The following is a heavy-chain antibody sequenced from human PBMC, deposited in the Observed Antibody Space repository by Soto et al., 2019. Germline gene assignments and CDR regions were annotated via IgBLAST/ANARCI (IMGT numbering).Heavy chain of an antibody. D-gene: IGHD6-19*01. CDR3: ASERQWLVREIDY. V-gene: IGHV4-39*01. CDR2: IYYSGST. CDR1: GGSISSSSYY. J-gene: IGHJ4*02. Sequence: PSETLSLTCTVSGGSISSSSYYWGWIRQPPGKGLEWIGSIYYSGSTYYNPSLKSRVTISVDTSKNQFSLKLSSVTAADTAVYYCASERQWLVREIDYWGQGTLVTVSS.